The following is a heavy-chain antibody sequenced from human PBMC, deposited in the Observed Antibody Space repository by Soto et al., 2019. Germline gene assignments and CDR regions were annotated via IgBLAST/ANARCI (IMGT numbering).Heavy chain of an antibody. Sequence: ASVKVSCKASGYTFTGYYMHWVRQAPGQGLEWMGWINPNSGGTNYAQKFQGRVTMTRDTSISTAYMELSRLRSDDTAVYYCARDLGWLVHEGWSYTKDHSYGMDVWGQGTTVSVSS. CDR2: INPNSGGT. V-gene: IGHV1-2*02. CDR1: GYTFTGYY. J-gene: IGHJ6*01. D-gene: IGHD6-19*01. CDR3: ARDLGWLVHEGWSYTKDHSYGMDV.